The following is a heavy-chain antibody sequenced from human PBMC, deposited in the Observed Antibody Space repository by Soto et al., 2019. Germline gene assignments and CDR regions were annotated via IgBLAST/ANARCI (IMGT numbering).Heavy chain of an antibody. D-gene: IGHD6-19*01. CDR2: ISAYNGKT. CDR1: GYTFINFG. CDR3: ARDLYFIEVSGVFDY. V-gene: IGHV1-18*04. Sequence: ASVKACKTSGYTFINFGITWVRQAPGQGLEWMGWISAYNGKTNYTEKFQGRVTMTTDTSTSTAYMELRSLRSDDTAVYYCARDLYFIEVSGVFDYWGQGTSVTVSS. J-gene: IGHJ4*02.